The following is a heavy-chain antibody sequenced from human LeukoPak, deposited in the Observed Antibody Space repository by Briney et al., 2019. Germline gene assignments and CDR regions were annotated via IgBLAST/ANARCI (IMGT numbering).Heavy chain of an antibody. V-gene: IGHV4-34*01. CDR2: INHSGST. CDR3: ARVTAVAGQFDY. Sequence: PSETLSLTCAVYGGSFSGYYWSWIRQPPGKGLEWIGEINHSGSTNYNPSLKSRVTISVDTSKNQFSLKLSSVTAADTAVYYCARVTAVAGQFDYWGQGTLVTVSS. CDR1: GGSFSGYY. D-gene: IGHD6-19*01. J-gene: IGHJ4*02.